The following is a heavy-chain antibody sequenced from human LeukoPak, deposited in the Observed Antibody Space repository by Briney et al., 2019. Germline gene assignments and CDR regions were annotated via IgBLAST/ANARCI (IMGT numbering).Heavy chain of an antibody. D-gene: IGHD5-18*01. V-gene: IGHV3-7*01. CDR1: GFTFGDYA. CDR2: IKQDGSEK. J-gene: IGHJ3*02. CDR3: ARDIWLWDAFDI. Sequence: GGSLRLSCTASGFTFGDYAMSWVRQAPGKGLEWVANIKQDGSEKYYVDSVKGRFTISRDNAKNSLYLQMNSLRAEDTAVYYCARDIWLWDAFDIWGQGTMVTVSS.